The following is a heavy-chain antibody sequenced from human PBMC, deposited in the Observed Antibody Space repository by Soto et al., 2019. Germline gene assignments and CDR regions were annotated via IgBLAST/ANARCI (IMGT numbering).Heavy chain of an antibody. CDR3: ARAQDTAMVYYYYGMDV. J-gene: IGHJ6*02. Sequence: SSETLSLTCTVSGGSISSGDYYWSWIRQPPGKGLEWIGYIYYSGSTYYNPSLKSRVTISVDTSKNQFSLKLSSVTAADTAVYYCARAQDTAMVYYYYGMDVWGQGTTVTVSS. D-gene: IGHD5-18*01. V-gene: IGHV4-30-4*01. CDR2: IYYSGST. CDR1: GGSISSGDYY.